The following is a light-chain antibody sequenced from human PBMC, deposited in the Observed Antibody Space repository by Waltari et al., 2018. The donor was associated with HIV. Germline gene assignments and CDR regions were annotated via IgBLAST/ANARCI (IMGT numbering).Light chain of an antibody. V-gene: IGKV3-11*01. CDR3: QLRSNWPPTLT. J-gene: IGKJ1*01. CDR2: DAS. Sequence: EIVLTQTPATLSFPPGERATPSGRASQSVSTYLAWYQQKPGQAPRLLIYDASNRATGIPARFSGSGSGTDFTLTISSLEPEDFAVYYCQLRSNWPPTLTFGQGTKVEIK. CDR1: QSVSTY.